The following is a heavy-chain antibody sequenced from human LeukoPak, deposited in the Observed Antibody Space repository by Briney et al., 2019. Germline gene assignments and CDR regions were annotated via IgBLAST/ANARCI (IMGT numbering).Heavy chain of an antibody. J-gene: IGHJ4*02. V-gene: IGHV1-2*02. CDR2: INPNSGGT. CDR1: GYTFTVYY. Sequence: GASVTVSYKASGYTFTVYYMHWVRQAPGQGLEWMGWINPNSGGTNYAQKFQGRVTMTRDTSISTAYMELSRLTSDDTAVYYCARGLRYFDWLFDYWGQGTLVTVSS. D-gene: IGHD3-9*01. CDR3: ARGLRYFDWLFDY.